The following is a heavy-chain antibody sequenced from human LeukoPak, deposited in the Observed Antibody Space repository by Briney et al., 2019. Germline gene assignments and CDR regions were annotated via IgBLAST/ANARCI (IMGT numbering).Heavy chain of an antibody. D-gene: IGHD1-26*01. Sequence: SETLSLTCTVSGGSISNYYWSWIRQPPGKGLEWIGYIYYSGSTDYNPSVKSRVTITVDTSKNQFFLKLNSVTAADTAVYYCARDRELGYWGQGTLVTVSS. J-gene: IGHJ4*02. CDR2: IYYSGST. CDR1: GGSISNYY. V-gene: IGHV4-59*01. CDR3: ARDRELGY.